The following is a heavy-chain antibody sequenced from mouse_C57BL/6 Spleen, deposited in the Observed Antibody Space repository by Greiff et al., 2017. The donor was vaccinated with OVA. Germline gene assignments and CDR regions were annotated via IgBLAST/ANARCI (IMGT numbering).Heavy chain of an antibody. V-gene: IGHV5-16*01. J-gene: IGHJ2*01. CDR1: GFTFSDYY. CDR2: INYDGSST. CDR3: ARDHDGYYHCDY. D-gene: IGHD2-3*01. Sequence: EVKLVESEGGLVQPGSSMKLSCTASGFTFSDYYMAWVRQVPEKGLEWVANINYDGSSTYYLDSLKSRFIISRDNAKNILYLQMSSLKSEDTATYYCARDHDGYYHCDYWGQGTTLTVSS.